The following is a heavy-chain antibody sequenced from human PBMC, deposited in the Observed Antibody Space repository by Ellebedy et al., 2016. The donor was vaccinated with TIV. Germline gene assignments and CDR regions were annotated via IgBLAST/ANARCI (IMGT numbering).Heavy chain of an antibody. D-gene: IGHD1/OR15-1a*01. Sequence: GESLKISCAASGFTFSYHRMNWIRQAPGKGLEWVAFIRFDGNSANYADSAKGRFTISRDNSQNTLYLQMNSLRAEDTAVYYCAKDRNNYGGAPYNGLDIWGQGTTVTVSS. CDR2: IRFDGNSA. CDR3: AKDRNNYGGAPYNGLDI. CDR1: GFTFSYHR. J-gene: IGHJ6*02. V-gene: IGHV3-30*02.